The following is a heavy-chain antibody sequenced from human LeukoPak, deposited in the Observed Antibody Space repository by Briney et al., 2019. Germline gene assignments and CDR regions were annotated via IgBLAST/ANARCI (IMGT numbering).Heavy chain of an antibody. V-gene: IGHV1-2*02. Sequence: GASVXXXXXASXYTFNGYYMHXVRQAPGQGLEXXGWINPNSGGTNYAQKFQGRVTITRDTSISTAYMELSRLRSDDTAVYYCARSPRLQLGWSYYWGQGTLVTVSS. CDR2: INPNSGGT. CDR3: ARSPRLQLGWSYY. CDR1: XYTFNGYY. D-gene: IGHD5-24*01. J-gene: IGHJ4*02.